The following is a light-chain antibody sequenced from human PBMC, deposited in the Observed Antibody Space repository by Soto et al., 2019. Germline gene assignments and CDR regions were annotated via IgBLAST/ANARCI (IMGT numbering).Light chain of an antibody. J-gene: IGKJ1*01. CDR3: QQLNSYPLT. V-gene: IGKV1-9*01. CDR2: AAS. Sequence: IQLTQSPSSLSASVGDRVTITCRASQDISSYLAWYQQKPGKAPKLLIYAASTLQSGVPSRFSGSGSGTDFTLTISSLQHEDFATYYCQQLNSYPLTFGQGTKVEIK. CDR1: QDISSY.